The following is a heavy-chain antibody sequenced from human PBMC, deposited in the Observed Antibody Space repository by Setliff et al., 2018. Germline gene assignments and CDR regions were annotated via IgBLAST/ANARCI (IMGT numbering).Heavy chain of an antibody. V-gene: IGHV4-61*09. Sequence: SQTLSLTCNVSGASISSGSHYWSWIRQSAGEKPTWIGHVYSTGSTNYNPSFESRVSISVDKSNNQFSLKMTSVTAADTAMYYCVRDRYGRNSDGSGVYNWFDSWGQGILVTVS. J-gene: IGHJ5*01. CDR1: GASISSGSHY. CDR2: VYSTGST. CDR3: VRDRYGRNSDGSGVYNWFDS. D-gene: IGHD2-15*01.